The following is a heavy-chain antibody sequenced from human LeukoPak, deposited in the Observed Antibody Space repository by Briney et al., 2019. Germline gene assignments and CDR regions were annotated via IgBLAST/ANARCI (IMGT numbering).Heavy chain of an antibody. V-gene: IGHV1-2*06. J-gene: IGHJ3*02. Sequence: ASVKVSCKASGYTFTSYDINWVRQATGQGLEWMGRINPNNGGTNYAQNLQGRVTMTRDTSISTAYMELSRLRSDDTAVYYCARVGDGLNDAFDIWGQGTMVTVSS. CDR3: ARVGDGLNDAFDI. CDR1: GYTFTSYD. CDR2: INPNNGGT. D-gene: IGHD5-24*01.